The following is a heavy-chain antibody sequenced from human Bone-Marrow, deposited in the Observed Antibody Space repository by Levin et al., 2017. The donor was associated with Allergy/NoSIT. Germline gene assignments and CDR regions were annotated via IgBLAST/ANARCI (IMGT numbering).Heavy chain of an antibody. CDR3: ARDLGVTAASSDY. CDR1: GFTFSDNW. Sequence: QAGGSLRLSCAASGFTFSDNWMHWVRQAPGKGLVWVSRIRSDGRTTSYVDSVKGRFTISRDNAKNTLYLQMNSLRVEDTAMYYCARDLGVTAASSDYWGQGTLVTVSS. D-gene: IGHD2-21*02. J-gene: IGHJ4*02. V-gene: IGHV3-74*01. CDR2: IRSDGRTT.